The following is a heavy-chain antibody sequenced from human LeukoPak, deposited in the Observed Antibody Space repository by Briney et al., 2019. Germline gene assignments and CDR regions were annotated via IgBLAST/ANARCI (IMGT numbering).Heavy chain of an antibody. D-gene: IGHD4-11*01. CDR3: ARGVTTYPRDYYYMDV. V-gene: IGHV4-39*07. CDR2: IYYSGST. Sequence: SETLSLTCTVSGGSISSSSYYWGWIRQPPGKGLGWIGSIYYSGSTYYNPSLKSRVTISVDTSKNQFSLKLSSVTAADTAVYYCARGVTTYPRDYYYMDVWGKGTTVTVSS. CDR1: GGSISSSSYY. J-gene: IGHJ6*03.